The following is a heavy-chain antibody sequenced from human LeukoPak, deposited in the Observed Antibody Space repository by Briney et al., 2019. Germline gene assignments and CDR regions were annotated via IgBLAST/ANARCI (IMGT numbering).Heavy chain of an antibody. V-gene: IGHV3-21*01. CDR1: GFTFSDYD. D-gene: IGHD3-16*01. J-gene: IGHJ1*01. CDR3: GRAFPPLRTSSAGDL. CDR2: ISGRSSQI. Sequence: TGGSLRLSCSASGFTFSDYDMNWVRQAPGKGLEWVSAISGRSSQIHCADSVKGRFTISRDTPKNSLYLQIDSLGAEDTAVYYCGRAFPPLRTSSAGDLWGEGTLVIVSS.